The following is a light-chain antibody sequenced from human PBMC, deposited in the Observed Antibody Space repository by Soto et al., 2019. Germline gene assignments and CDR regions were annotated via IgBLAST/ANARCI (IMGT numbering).Light chain of an antibody. Sequence: EIVLTQSPGTLSLSPGERATLSCRASQYVRSNYVAWYQQKPGQTPRLLIYITSSRAPGIPERFSGSGSGTDFTLTISRLEPEDFAVYFCQQYGDSPWTFGQGTKVEMK. J-gene: IGKJ1*01. CDR2: ITS. CDR3: QQYGDSPWT. CDR1: QYVRSNY. V-gene: IGKV3-20*01.